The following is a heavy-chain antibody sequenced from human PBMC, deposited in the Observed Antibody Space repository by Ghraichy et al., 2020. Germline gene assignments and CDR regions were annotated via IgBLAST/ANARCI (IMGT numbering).Heavy chain of an antibody. D-gene: IGHD1-20*01. J-gene: IGHJ3*02. CDR3: ATHGEGYNWNDDDAFDI. CDR1: GGSISSYY. CDR2: IYYSGST. V-gene: IGHV4-59*01. Sequence: SETLSLTCTVSGGSISSYYWSWIRQPPGKGLEWIGYIYYSGSTNYNPSLKSRVTISVDTSKNQFSLKLSSVTAADTAVYYCATHGEGYNWNDDDAFDIWGQGTMVTVSS.